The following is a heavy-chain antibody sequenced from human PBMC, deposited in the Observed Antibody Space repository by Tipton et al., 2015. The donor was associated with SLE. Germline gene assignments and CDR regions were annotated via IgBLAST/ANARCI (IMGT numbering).Heavy chain of an antibody. CDR1: GYTFTSYG. V-gene: IGHV1-18*01. D-gene: IGHD4-23*01. Sequence: QSGPEVKKPGASVKVSCKASGYTFTSYGISWVRQAPGQGLEWMGWISAYNVNTNYAQKLQGRVTMTTDTSTSTAYMELRSLRSDDTAVYCCARDLATVVTPGPIDYWGQGTLVTVSS. CDR2: ISAYNVNT. J-gene: IGHJ4*02. CDR3: ARDLATVVTPGPIDY.